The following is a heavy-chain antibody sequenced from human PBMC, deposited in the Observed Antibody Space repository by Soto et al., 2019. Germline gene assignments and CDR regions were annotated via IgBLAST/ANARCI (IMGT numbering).Heavy chain of an antibody. CDR1: GYSFTSYG. J-gene: IGHJ6*02. Sequence: QVQLVQSGAEVKKPGASVKVSCKASGYSFTSYGISWVRQAPGQGLEWRSWISAYNGNTNYAQKPQGRVTMTTDTSTRTAYKELRSLRSDDTAVYYCARYNGFGESDVWGQGTTVTVSS. CDR2: ISAYNGNT. V-gene: IGHV1-18*01. CDR3: ARYNGFGESDV. D-gene: IGHD3-10*01.